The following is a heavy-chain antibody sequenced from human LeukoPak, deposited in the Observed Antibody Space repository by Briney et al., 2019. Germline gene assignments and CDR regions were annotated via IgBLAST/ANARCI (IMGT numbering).Heavy chain of an antibody. CDR2: MNPNSGNT. CDR1: GYTFTSYD. CDR3: ARGLFHDFWSGYYH. V-gene: IGHV1-8*01. J-gene: IGHJ5*02. Sequence: ASVKVSCKASGYTFTSYDINWVRQATGQGLEWMRWMNPNSGNTGYAQKFQGRVTMTRNTSISTAYMELSSLRSEDTAVYYCARGLFHDFWSGYYHWGQGTLVTVSS. D-gene: IGHD3-3*01.